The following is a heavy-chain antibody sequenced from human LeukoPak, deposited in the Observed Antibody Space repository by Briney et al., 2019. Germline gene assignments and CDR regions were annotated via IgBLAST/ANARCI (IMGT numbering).Heavy chain of an antibody. Sequence: GGSLRLSCAASGFPFSIYWMSRVRQAPGKGLEWVANIKPDGSESYYVDSVKGRFTISRDNAKNSLYLQMNNLRAEDTAVYYCGVVYWGQGTLVTVSS. CDR3: GVVY. V-gene: IGHV3-7*01. CDR1: GFPFSIYW. CDR2: IKPDGSES. J-gene: IGHJ4*02.